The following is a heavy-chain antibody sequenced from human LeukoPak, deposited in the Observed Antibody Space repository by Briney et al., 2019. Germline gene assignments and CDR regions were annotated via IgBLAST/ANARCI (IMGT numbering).Heavy chain of an antibody. J-gene: IGHJ4*02. V-gene: IGHV4-34*01. D-gene: IGHD6-19*01. CDR1: GVPFSNYY. CDR3: TRAVAGHPD. Sequence: SETLSLTCAVSGVPFSNYYWSWVRQSPTKGLEWIREINHSGYTNYNPSLKSRVTISIDTSKNQFSLMVTSMTAADTGVYYCTRAVAGHPDWGQGTLVTVSS. CDR2: INHSGYT.